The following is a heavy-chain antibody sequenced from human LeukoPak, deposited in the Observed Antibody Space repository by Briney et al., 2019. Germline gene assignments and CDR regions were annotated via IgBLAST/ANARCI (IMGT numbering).Heavy chain of an antibody. CDR2: ISGSGGST. V-gene: IGHV3-23*01. Sequence: GGSLRLSCAASGFTFSSYAMSWVRQAPGKGLEWVPAISGSGGSTYYADSVKGRFTISRDNSKNTLYLQMNSLRAEDTAVYYCAKDVQQWLVRGYIDYWGQGTLVTVSS. D-gene: IGHD6-19*01. J-gene: IGHJ4*02. CDR1: GFTFSSYA. CDR3: AKDVQQWLVRGYIDY.